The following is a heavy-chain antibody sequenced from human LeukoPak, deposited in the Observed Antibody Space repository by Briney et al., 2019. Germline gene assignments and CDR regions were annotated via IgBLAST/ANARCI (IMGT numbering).Heavy chain of an antibody. Sequence: GGSLRLSCAASGFTFSSYAMSWVRQAPGKGLEWVSAISGSGGSTYYADSVKGRFTISRDNSKNTLYLQMNSLRAEDTAVYYCAKDGPYYDFWSSYDVSNYWGQGTLVTVSS. CDR1: GFTFSSYA. D-gene: IGHD3-3*01. J-gene: IGHJ4*02. CDR3: AKDGPYYDFWSSYDVSNY. V-gene: IGHV3-23*01. CDR2: ISGSGGST.